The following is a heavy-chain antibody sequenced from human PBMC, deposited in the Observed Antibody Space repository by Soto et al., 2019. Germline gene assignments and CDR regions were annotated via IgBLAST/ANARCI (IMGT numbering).Heavy chain of an antibody. V-gene: IGHV3-72*01. CDR2: TRNKANSYST. CDR3: ARGYSSSWYSDAFDI. J-gene: IGHJ3*02. D-gene: IGHD6-13*01. CDR1: GFTFSDHY. Sequence: GGSLRLSCAASGFTFSDHYMDWVRQAPGKGLEWVGRTRNKANSYSTEYAASVKGRFTITIYDSKNSLYLQMNSLKTEDTAVYYCARGYSSSWYSDAFDIWGQGAMVTVSS.